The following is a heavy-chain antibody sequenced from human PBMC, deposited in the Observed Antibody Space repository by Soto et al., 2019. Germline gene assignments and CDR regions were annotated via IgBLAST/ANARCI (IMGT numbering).Heavy chain of an antibody. CDR2: IYYSGST. CDR1: GGSISSGGYY. Sequence: SETLSLTCTVSGGSISSGGYYWSWIRQHPGKGLEWIGYIYYSGSTYYNPSLKSRVTISVDTSKNQFSLKLSSVTAADTAVYYCARDRAGYSGYVWFDPWGQGTLVTVSS. J-gene: IGHJ5*02. V-gene: IGHV4-31*03. D-gene: IGHD5-12*01. CDR3: ARDRAGYSGYVWFDP.